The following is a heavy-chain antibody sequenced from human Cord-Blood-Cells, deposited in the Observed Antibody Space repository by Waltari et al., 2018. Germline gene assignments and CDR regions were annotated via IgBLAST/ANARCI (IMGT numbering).Heavy chain of an antibody. CDR3: ARASHDAFDI. CDR2: IYHSGST. Sequence: QVQLQESGPGLVKPSETLSLTCAVSGYSISSGYYWGWIRRPPGKGLEWIGSIYHSGSTYYNPSLKSRVTISVDTSKNQFSLKLSSVTAADTAVYYCARASHDAFDIWGQGTMVTVSS. D-gene: IGHD6-6*01. CDR1: GYSISSGYY. J-gene: IGHJ3*02. V-gene: IGHV4-38-2*01.